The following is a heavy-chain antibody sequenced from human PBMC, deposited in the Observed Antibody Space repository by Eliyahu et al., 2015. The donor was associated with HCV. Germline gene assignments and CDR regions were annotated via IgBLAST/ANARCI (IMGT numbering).Heavy chain of an antibody. Sequence: QVQLVESGGGVVQPGRSLRLSCAAXGFXFXSXXLXWVXQAPGKGLEWVAVISYDGSNKYYADSVKGRFTISRDNSKNTLYLQMNSLRAEDTAVYYCAKDSEDIVVVPAAMRVSYYYGMDVWGQGTTVTVSS. D-gene: IGHD2-2*01. CDR2: ISYDGSNK. CDR3: AKDSEDIVVVPAAMRVSYYYGMDV. CDR1: GFXFXSXX. J-gene: IGHJ6*02. V-gene: IGHV3-30*18.